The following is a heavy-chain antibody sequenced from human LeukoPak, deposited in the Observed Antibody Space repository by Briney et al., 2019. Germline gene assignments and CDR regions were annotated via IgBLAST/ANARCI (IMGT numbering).Heavy chain of an antibody. V-gene: IGHV3-74*01. CDR3: ARGGPDSSDYSSLFDY. Sequence: GGSLRLSCAASGFTFSNHWMSWVRQAPGKGLVWVSRINSDGSSRHYADSVKGRFTISRDNAKNTLHLQMTSLRAKDTAVYYCARGGPDSSDYSSLFDYWGRGILVTVSS. CDR2: INSDGSSR. D-gene: IGHD3-22*01. J-gene: IGHJ4*02. CDR1: GFTFSNHW.